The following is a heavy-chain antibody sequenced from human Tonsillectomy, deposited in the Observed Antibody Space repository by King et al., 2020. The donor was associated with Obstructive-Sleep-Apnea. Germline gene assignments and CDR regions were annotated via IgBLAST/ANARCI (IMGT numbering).Heavy chain of an antibody. V-gene: IGHV4-34*01. Sequence: VQLQQWGAGLLKPSETLSLTCAVYGGSFSGYYWSWIRQPPGKGLEWIGEINHSGSTNYNPSLKSRVTISVDTSKNQFSLKLSSVTAADTAVYYCAIVVVTAIPSPFDYWGQGTLVTVSS. CDR2: INHSGST. D-gene: IGHD2-21*02. CDR3: AIVVVTAIPSPFDY. CDR1: GGSFSGYY. J-gene: IGHJ4*02.